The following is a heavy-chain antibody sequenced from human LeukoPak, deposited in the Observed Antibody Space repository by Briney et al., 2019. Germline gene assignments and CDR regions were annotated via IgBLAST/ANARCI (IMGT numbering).Heavy chain of an antibody. Sequence: GGSLRLSCAASGFTFDDYGMSWVRQAPGKGLEWVSYISSSGSSIYYADSAKGRFTISRDNAKNSLYLQMDSLRDEDTAVYYCERFAGEDYWGQGTLVTVSS. CDR3: ERFAGEDY. J-gene: IGHJ4*02. V-gene: IGHV3-48*02. D-gene: IGHD3-10*01. CDR2: ISSSGSSI. CDR1: GFTFDDYG.